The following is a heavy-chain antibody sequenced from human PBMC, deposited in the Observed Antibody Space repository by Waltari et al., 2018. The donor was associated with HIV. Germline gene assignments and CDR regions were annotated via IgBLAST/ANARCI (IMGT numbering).Heavy chain of an antibody. J-gene: IGHJ5*02. CDR1: GFSLSSYG. V-gene: IGHV3-33*01. D-gene: IGHD1-26*01. CDR2: IWYDGSKK. CDR3: ARGEGGYTYGYNWLDL. Sequence: QVQVVESGGSLVQPGWSRRLSCAASGFSLSSYGMHWVRQAPGKGLEWVALIWYDGSKKYYGDTVKGRFTIFSDKSKYTVFLQMTRLRVEDTATYYCARGEGGYTYGYNWLDLWGQGTVVTVSS.